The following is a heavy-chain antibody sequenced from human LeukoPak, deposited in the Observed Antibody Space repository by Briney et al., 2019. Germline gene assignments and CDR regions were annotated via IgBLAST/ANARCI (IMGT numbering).Heavy chain of an antibody. CDR2: ISAYNGNT. J-gene: IGHJ4*02. Sequence: GASVKVSCKASGYTFTSYGISWVRQAPGQGLEWMGWISAYNGNTNYAQKLQGRVTMTTDTSASTAYMELRSLRSDDTAVYYCARVSHDSSGYHFDYWGQGTLVTVSS. CDR3: ARVSHDSSGYHFDY. V-gene: IGHV1-18*01. CDR1: GYTFTSYG. D-gene: IGHD3-22*01.